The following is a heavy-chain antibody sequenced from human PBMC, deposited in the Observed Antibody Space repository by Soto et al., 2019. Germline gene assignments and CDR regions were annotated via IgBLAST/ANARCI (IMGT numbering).Heavy chain of an antibody. J-gene: IGHJ4*02. CDR1: GFTFSSYA. Sequence: GGSLRLSCAASGFTFSSYAMHWVRQAPGKGLEWVAVISYDGSNKYYADSVKGRFTISRDNSKNTLYLQMNSLIAEDTAVYYCARDSRVYNYDRSGYYFGYWGQGTLVTVSS. D-gene: IGHD3-22*01. CDR2: ISYDGSNK. CDR3: ARDSRVYNYDRSGYYFGY. V-gene: IGHV3-30-3*01.